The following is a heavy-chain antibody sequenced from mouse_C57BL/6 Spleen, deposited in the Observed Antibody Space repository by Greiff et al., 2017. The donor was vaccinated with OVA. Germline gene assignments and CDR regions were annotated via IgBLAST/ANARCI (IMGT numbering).Heavy chain of an antibody. J-gene: IGHJ2*01. D-gene: IGHD3-2*02. CDR2: IDPSDSYT. Sequence: VKLQQPGAELVKPGASVKLSCKASGYTFTSYWMQWVKQRPGQGLEWIGEIDPSDSYTNYNQKFKGKATLTVDTSSSTAYMQLSSLTSEDSAVYYCARSAQLRLPFDYWGQGTTLTVSS. CDR1: GYTFTSYW. CDR3: ARSAQLRLPFDY. V-gene: IGHV1-50*01.